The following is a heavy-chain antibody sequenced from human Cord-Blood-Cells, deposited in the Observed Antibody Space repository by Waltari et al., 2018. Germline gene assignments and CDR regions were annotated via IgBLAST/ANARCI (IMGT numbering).Heavy chain of an antibody. CDR1: GFTFDDYA. V-gene: IGHV3-9*01. Sequence: EVQLVESGGGLVQPGRSLRLSCAASGFTFDDYAMHWVRQAPGKGLEWVSGISWISGSIGYADSVKGRFTISRDNAKNSLYLQMNSLRAEDTALYYCAKAMYSSSYFDYWGQGTLVTVSS. CDR3: AKAMYSSSYFDY. D-gene: IGHD6-6*01. CDR2: ISWISGSI. J-gene: IGHJ4*02.